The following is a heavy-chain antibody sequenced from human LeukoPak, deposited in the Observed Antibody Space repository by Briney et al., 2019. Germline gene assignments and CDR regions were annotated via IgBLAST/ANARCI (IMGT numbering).Heavy chain of an antibody. D-gene: IGHD3-16*01. V-gene: IGHV3-21*06. CDR3: VTEPMLPGWFDS. CDR1: GSSISGYS. CDR2: ITGAGNYV. J-gene: IGHJ5*01. Sequence: GGSLRLSCAASGSSISGYSMNWVRQPPGKGLEWVSSITGAGNYVDYAESVTGRFTISRDNAKNSLYLQLSSLGAEDTAVYYCVTEPMLPGWFDSWGQGILVTVSS.